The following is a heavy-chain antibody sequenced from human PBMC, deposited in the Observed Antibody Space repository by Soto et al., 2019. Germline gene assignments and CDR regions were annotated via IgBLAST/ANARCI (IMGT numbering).Heavy chain of an antibody. CDR3: ARSPGGVVDTAMVTGNWFDP. V-gene: IGHV1-69*13. J-gene: IGHJ5*02. Sequence: SVKVSCKASGGTFSSYAISWVRQAPGQGLEWMGGIIPIFGTANYAQKFQGRVTITADESTSTAYMELSSLRSEDTAVYYCARSPGGVVDTAMVTGNWFDPSGQGTLVTVSS. CDR1: GGTFSSYA. CDR2: IIPIFGTA. D-gene: IGHD5-18*01.